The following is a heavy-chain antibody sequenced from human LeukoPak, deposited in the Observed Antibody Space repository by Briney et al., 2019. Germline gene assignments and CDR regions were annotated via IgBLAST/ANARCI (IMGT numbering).Heavy chain of an antibody. CDR3: ARLYDSSGYLAYYYYYYGMDV. D-gene: IGHD3-22*01. CDR1: GGSISSSIYY. V-gene: IGHV4-30-4*08. CDR2: IYYSGST. J-gene: IGHJ6*02. Sequence: SETLPLTCIVSGGSISSSIYYWAWVRQPPGKSLEWIGYIYYSGSTYYNPSLKSRVTISVDTSKNQFSLKLSSVTAADTAVYYCARLYDSSGYLAYYYYYYGMDVWGQGTTVTVSS.